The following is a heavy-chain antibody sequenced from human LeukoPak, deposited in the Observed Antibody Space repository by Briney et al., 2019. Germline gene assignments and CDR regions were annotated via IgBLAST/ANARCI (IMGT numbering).Heavy chain of an antibody. CDR1: GFTFSDSY. Sequence: GGSLRLSCAASGFTFSDSYMSWIRQVPGKGLEWISYISSSGGTIYYADSVKGRFTISRDNAKNSLYLQMNSLRAEDTAVYYCAKEGGDWGEGYFDYWGRGTLVTVSS. CDR3: AKEGGDWGEGYFDY. V-gene: IGHV3-11*01. J-gene: IGHJ4*02. D-gene: IGHD7-27*01. CDR2: ISSSGGTI.